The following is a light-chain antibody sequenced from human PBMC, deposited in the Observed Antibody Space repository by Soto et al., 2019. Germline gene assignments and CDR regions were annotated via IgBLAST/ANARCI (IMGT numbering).Light chain of an antibody. J-gene: IGLJ3*02. CDR2: EGT. CDR1: SSDVGNSNF. Sequence: QAASVSGSPGQSITISCTGTSSDVGNSNFVSWYQHHPGKAPKLMIYEGTKLSSGVSNRFSGSKSGNTASLTISGLQAEDEADYYCCSYAGRTTWVFGGGTKVTVL. CDR3: CSYAGRTTWV. V-gene: IGLV2-23*01.